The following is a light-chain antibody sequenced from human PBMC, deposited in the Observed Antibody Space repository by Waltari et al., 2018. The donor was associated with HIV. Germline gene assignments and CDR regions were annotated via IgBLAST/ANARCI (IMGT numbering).Light chain of an antibody. CDR1: SSYVGGYKH. V-gene: IGLV2-14*03. CDR3: SSYTSGQTVV. J-gene: IGLJ2*01. CDR2: DVS. Sequence: QSALTQPASVSGSPGQSLTISCTGTSSYVGGYKHVSWYQQHPGKVPKLLIYDVSNRPSGVSNRFSGSKSGNTASLTISGLQAEDEADYYCSSYTSGQTVVFGGGTKLTVL.